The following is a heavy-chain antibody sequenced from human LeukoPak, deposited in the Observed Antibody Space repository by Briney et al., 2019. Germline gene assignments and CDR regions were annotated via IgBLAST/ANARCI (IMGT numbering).Heavy chain of an antibody. Sequence: GASVKVSCKVSGGTFSSYAISWVRQAPGQGLEWMGGIIPILGTANYAQKFQGRVTITADESTSTAYMELSSLRSEDTAVYYCARLGGYSNYPEYYFDYWGQGTLVTVSS. J-gene: IGHJ4*02. CDR1: GGTFSSYA. D-gene: IGHD4-11*01. CDR2: IIPILGTA. V-gene: IGHV1-69*13. CDR3: ARLGGYSNYPEYYFDY.